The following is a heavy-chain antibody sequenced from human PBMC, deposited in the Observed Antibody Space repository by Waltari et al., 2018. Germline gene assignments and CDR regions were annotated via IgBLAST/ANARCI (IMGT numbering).Heavy chain of an antibody. D-gene: IGHD3-3*01. CDR2: ISSSSSTI. CDR3: AREQIFGVAHDAFDI. Sequence: EVQLVESGGGLVQPGGSRRLSCAASGFTFSSYSMNWVLQAPGKGLEWVSYISSSSSTIYYADSVKGRFTISRGNAKNSLYLQMNSLRDEDTAFYYCAREQIFGVAHDAFDIWGQGTRVTVSS. V-gene: IGHV3-48*02. J-gene: IGHJ3*02. CDR1: GFTFSSYS.